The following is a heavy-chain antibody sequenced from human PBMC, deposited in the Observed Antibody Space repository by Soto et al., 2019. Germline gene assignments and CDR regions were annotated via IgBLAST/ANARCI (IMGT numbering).Heavy chain of an antibody. Sequence: QVQLVQSGAEVKKPGSSVKVSCKASGGTFSSYRINWVRQAPGQGLEWVGGIVPIYRTADYAQKFQGRVTITADESARTSYMELRSLKSQDTAVYYCAKNLPKTGRFDYWGPGTLVTVSS. CDR2: IVPIYRTA. J-gene: IGHJ4*02. CDR1: GGTFSSYR. CDR3: AKNLPKTGRFDY. V-gene: IGHV1-69*01.